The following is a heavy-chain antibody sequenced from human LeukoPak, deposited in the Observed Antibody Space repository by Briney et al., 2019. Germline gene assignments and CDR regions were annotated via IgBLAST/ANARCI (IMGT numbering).Heavy chain of an antibody. CDR1: GGSISNYY. Sequence: SETLSLTCTVSGGSISNYYWSWIRQPPGKGLEWIGYIYYSGSTNYNPSLKSRVTISVDTSKNQFSLKLDSVTAADTAVYYCARGSREWTTVAEFGYWGQGTLVTVSS. CDR2: IYYSGST. D-gene: IGHD4-17*01. CDR3: ARGSREWTTVAEFGY. J-gene: IGHJ4*02. V-gene: IGHV4-59*01.